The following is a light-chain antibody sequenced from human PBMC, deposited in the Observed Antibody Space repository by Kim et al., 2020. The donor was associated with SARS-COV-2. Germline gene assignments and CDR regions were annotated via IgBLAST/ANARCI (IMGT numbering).Light chain of an antibody. CDR3: QVWDSSSDHRV. Sequence: APGKPARITCGGNNIGSKSVHWYQQKPGQAPVLVIYYDSDRPSGIPERFSGSNSGNTATLTISMVEAGDEADYYCQVWDSSSDHRVFGGGTQLTVL. V-gene: IGLV3-21*04. J-gene: IGLJ3*02. CDR1: NIGSKS. CDR2: YDS.